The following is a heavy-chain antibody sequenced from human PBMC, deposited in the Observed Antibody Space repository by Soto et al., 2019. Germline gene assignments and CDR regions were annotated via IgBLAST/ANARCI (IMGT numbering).Heavy chain of an antibody. CDR3: ARVGPYDFWSGYYNPMDY. Sequence: VQLVQSGAEVKKPGASVKVSCKASGYTFTSYGFSWVRQAPGQGLEWMGWISAYNGNTNYAQNLQGRVTVTTDTSTSTAYMELRSLTSDDTAAYYCARVGPYDFWSGYYNPMDYWGQGTLVTVSS. J-gene: IGHJ4*02. CDR2: ISAYNGNT. V-gene: IGHV1-18*01. D-gene: IGHD3-3*01. CDR1: GYTFTSYG.